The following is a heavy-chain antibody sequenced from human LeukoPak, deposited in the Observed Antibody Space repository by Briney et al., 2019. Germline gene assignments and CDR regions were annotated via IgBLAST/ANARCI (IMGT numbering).Heavy chain of an antibody. V-gene: IGHV3-30*04. CDR1: GFTFSSYA. D-gene: IGHD3-9*01. CDR3: ATSLTGYYHFDC. J-gene: IGHJ4*02. Sequence: GGSLRLSCAASGFTFSSYAMHWVRQAPGKGLEWVTSISYGGSDQYFADAVKGRFTISRDISKSTLYLQMNSLRAEDTAVYFCATSLTGYYHFDCWGQGTLVTVSS. CDR2: ISYGGSDQ.